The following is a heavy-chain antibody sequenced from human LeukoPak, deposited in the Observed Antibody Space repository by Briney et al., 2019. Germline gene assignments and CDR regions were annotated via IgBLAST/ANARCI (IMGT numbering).Heavy chain of an antibody. Sequence: ASVKVSCKASGYIFTGYNMHWVLQAPGQGLEWMGWINPNSGATNSPQRFHGRVTMTRDISIKTWYLELITLSSDDTAVYYCARGPLPGGLWYLDFWGLGTLVAVSS. CDR1: GYIFTGYN. CDR3: ARGPLPGGLWYLDF. V-gene: IGHV1-2*02. J-gene: IGHJ4*02. D-gene: IGHD3-16*01. CDR2: INPNSGAT.